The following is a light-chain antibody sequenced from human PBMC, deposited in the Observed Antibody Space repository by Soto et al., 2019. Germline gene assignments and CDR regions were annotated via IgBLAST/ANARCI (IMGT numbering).Light chain of an antibody. CDR3: QQYGSSPWT. Sequence: EIVLTQSPGTLSLSPGERATLSCGASQSVSSSYLAWYQQKPGQAPRLLIYGASSRATCIPDRFSGSGSGTDFTLTISRLEPEDFAVYYCQQYGSSPWTFGQGTKVEIK. CDR1: QSVSSSY. V-gene: IGKV3-20*01. J-gene: IGKJ1*01. CDR2: GAS.